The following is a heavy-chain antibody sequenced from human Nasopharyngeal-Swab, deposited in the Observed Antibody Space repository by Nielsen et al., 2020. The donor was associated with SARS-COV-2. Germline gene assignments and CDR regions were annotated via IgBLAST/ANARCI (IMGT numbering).Heavy chain of an antibody. CDR2: IIPILGIA. Sequence: SVKVSCKASGGTFSSYAISWVLQATGQGLEWMGRIIPILGIANYAQKFQGRVTITADKSTSTAYMELSSLRSEDTAVYYCARDCSSTSCYLYYYYYYMDVWGKGTTVTVSS. D-gene: IGHD2-2*01. CDR3: ARDCSSTSCYLYYYYYYMDV. CDR1: GGTFSSYA. J-gene: IGHJ6*03. V-gene: IGHV1-69*04.